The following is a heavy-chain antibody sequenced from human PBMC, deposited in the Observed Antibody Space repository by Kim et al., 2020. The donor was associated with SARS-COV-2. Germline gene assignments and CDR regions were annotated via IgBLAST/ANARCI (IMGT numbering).Heavy chain of an antibody. Sequence: SETLSLTCTVSGGSISSYYWSWIRQPPGKGLEWIGYIYYSGTTNYNPSLKSRVTVSVDTSKNQFSLKVTSVTAADTAVYYCARHFMQWLAPTGALFDYWG. CDR1: GGSISSYY. J-gene: IGHJ4*01. CDR3: ARHFMQWLAPTGALFDY. V-gene: IGHV4-59*08. D-gene: IGHD6-19*01. CDR2: IYYSGTT.